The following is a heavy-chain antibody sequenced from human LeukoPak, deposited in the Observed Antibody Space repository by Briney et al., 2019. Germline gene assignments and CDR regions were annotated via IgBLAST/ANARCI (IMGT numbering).Heavy chain of an antibody. D-gene: IGHD3-3*01. Sequence: GGSLRLSCAASGFTFSSYAMSWVRQAPGKGLEWVSGINWNGGSTGYADSVKGRFTISRDNAKNSLYLQMNSLRAEDTALYHCARALYYDFWSGSPDDAFDIWGQGTMVTVSS. CDR1: GFTFSSYA. V-gene: IGHV3-20*01. CDR2: INWNGGST. CDR3: ARALYYDFWSGSPDDAFDI. J-gene: IGHJ3*02.